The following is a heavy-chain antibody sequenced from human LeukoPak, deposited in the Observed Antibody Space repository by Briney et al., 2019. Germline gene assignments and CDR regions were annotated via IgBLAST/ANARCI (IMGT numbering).Heavy chain of an antibody. CDR1: GGSISSGGYS. V-gene: IGHV4-30-2*05. D-gene: IGHD2-21*02. CDR3: ARSEYCGGDCHWLFDY. CDR2: IYHSGST. Sequence: SQTLSLTCAVSGGSISSGGYSWSWIRQPPGKGLEWIGYIYHSGSTYYNPSLKSRVTISVDTSKNQFSLKLSSVTAADTAVYYCARSEYCGGDCHWLFDYWGQGTLVTVSS. J-gene: IGHJ4*02.